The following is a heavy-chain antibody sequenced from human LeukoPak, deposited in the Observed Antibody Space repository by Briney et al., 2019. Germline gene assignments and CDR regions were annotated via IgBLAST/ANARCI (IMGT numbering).Heavy chain of an antibody. Sequence: PSETLSLTCAVSGGSISSGGYSWSWIRQPPGKGLEWIGYIYHSGSTYYNPSLKSRVTISVDRSKNQFSLKLSSVTAADTAVYYCARDGSGWYAGYFDPWGRGTLVTVSS. CDR1: GGSISSGGYS. V-gene: IGHV4-30-2*01. CDR3: ARDGSGWYAGYFDP. J-gene: IGHJ2*01. D-gene: IGHD6-19*01. CDR2: IYHSGST.